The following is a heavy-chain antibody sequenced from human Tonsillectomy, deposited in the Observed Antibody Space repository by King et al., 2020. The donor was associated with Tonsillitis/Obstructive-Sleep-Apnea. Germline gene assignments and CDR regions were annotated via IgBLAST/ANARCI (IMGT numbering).Heavy chain of an antibody. D-gene: IGHD3-22*01. CDR3: AREADYYDSSGSDAFDI. J-gene: IGHJ3*02. CDR1: GYTFTSYG. CDR2: ISAYNGNT. V-gene: IGHV1-18*01. Sequence: QLVQSGAEVKKPGASVKVSCKASGYTFTSYGISWVRQAPGQGLEWMGWISAYNGNTNYAQKLPGRVTMTTDTSTSTAYMELRSLRSDDTAVYYCAREADYYDSSGSDAFDIWGQGKMVTVSS.